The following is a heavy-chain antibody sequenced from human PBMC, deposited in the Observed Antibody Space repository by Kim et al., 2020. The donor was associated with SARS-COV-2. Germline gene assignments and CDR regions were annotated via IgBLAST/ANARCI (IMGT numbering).Heavy chain of an antibody. J-gene: IGHJ5*02. CDR2: MNPNSGNT. Sequence: ASVKVSCKASGYTFTSYDINWVRQATGQGLEWMGWMNPNSGNTGYAQKFQGRVTMTRNTSISTAYMELSSLRSEDTAVYYCARGQYCSGGSCYPGWFDPWGQGTLVTVSS. CDR3: ARGQYCSGGSCYPGWFDP. CDR1: GYTFTSYD. D-gene: IGHD2-15*01. V-gene: IGHV1-8*01.